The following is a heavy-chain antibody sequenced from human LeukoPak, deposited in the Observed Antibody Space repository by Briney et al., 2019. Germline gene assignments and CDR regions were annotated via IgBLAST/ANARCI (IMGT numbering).Heavy chain of an antibody. CDR2: IWYDGSNK. CDR1: GFTFSSYG. D-gene: IGHD3-22*01. V-gene: IGHV3-33*01. Sequence: PGGSLRLSCAASGFTFSSYGMHWIRQAPDKGLEWVAVIWYDGSNKYYADSVKGRFTISRDNSKNTLYLQMNSLRAEDTAVYYCARPDSSGYVWGQGTLVTVSS. J-gene: IGHJ4*02. CDR3: ARPDSSGYV.